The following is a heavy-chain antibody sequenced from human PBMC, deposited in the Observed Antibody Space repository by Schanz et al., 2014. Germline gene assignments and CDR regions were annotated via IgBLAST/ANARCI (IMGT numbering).Heavy chain of an antibody. CDR1: GGTFSSYT. V-gene: IGHV1-69*02. J-gene: IGHJ4*02. CDR2: IIPILGIA. Sequence: QVQLVQSEAEVKKPGSSVKVSCKASGGTFSSYTISWVRQAPGQGLEWMGRIIPILGIANYAQNFQGRVTITADKSTSTAYMELTSLRSEDTAVYYCATGKGDILTGRYWGQGTLVTVSS. D-gene: IGHD3-9*01. CDR3: ATGKGDILTGRY.